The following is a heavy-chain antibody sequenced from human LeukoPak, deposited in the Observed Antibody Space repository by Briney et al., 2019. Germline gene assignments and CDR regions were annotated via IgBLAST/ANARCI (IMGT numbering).Heavy chain of an antibody. CDR1: GYSFTNYW. V-gene: IGHV5-51*01. CDR3: ARQRYANSDY. D-gene: IGHD4/OR15-4a*01. J-gene: IGHJ4*02. CDR2: IYPADSDT. Sequence: AGESLKISCKASGYSFTNYWIGWVRQMPGKGLEWMGIIYPADSDTRYSPSFQGQVTISADKSISTAYLQWSSLKASDTAMYYCARQRYANSDYWGQGTLVTVSS.